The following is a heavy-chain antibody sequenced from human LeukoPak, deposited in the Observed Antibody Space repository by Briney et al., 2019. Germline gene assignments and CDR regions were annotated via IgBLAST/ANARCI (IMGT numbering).Heavy chain of an antibody. J-gene: IGHJ3*02. V-gene: IGHV3-30-3*01. CDR2: ISYDGSNK. CDR3: ARVYPKRSSWTPNAFDI. Sequence: GRSLRLSCAASGFTFSSYAMRWVRQAPGKGLEWVAFISYDGSNKYYADSVKGRFTISRDNSKNTLYLQMNSLRAEDTAVYYCARVYPKRSSWTPNAFDIWGQGTMVTVSS. D-gene: IGHD2-15*01. CDR1: GFTFSSYA.